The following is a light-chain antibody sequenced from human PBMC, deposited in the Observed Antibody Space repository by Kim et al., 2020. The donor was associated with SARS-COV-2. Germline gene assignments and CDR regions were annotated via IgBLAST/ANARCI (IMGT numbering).Light chain of an antibody. CDR1: QGIGTD. Sequence: VGDRVPTPGRAGQGIGTDLACYQKKAGKAPKRLIYAASILQSGVPSRFGGSGLGKEFTLTIDSLRSEDFATYYCRQNDSYPWTFGQGTKVYIK. J-gene: IGKJ1*01. CDR3: RQNDSYPWT. CDR2: AAS. V-gene: IGKV1-17*01.